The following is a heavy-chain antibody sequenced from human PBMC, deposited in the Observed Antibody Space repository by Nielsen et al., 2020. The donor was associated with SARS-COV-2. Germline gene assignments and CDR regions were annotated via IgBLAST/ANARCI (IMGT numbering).Heavy chain of an antibody. CDR3: ARCRRPYQLFSGDYYWYFDL. J-gene: IGHJ2*01. D-gene: IGHD4-17*01. Sequence: ETLSLTCTVSGGSISSGDYYWTWIRQPPGKGLEWVANINEDGGDKYYVDSVKGRFTISRDNAKNSLYLQMSTLMAEDTAVYYCARCRRPYQLFSGDYYWYFDLWGRGTQVTVSS. V-gene: IGHV3-7*01. CDR1: GGSISSGDYY. CDR2: INEDGGDK.